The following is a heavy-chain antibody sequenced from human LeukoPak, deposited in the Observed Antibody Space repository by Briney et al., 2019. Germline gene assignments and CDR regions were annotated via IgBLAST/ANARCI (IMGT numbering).Heavy chain of an antibody. J-gene: IGHJ6*04. V-gene: IGHV3-23*01. Sequence: LTGGSLRLSCAASGFTFSSYAMSWVRQAPGKGLEWVSAISGSGGSTYYADSVKGRFTISRDNAKNSLYLHMNSLRAEDTAVYYCARPYYGSGSYGYYYYGMDVWGKGTTVTVSS. CDR3: ARPYYGSGSYGYYYYGMDV. CDR2: ISGSGGST. CDR1: GFTFSSYA. D-gene: IGHD3-10*01.